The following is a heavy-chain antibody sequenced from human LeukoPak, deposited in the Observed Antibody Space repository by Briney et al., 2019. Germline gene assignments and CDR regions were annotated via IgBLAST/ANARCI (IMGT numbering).Heavy chain of an antibody. V-gene: IGHV1-69*13. J-gene: IGHJ4*02. CDR1: GYTFTSYY. Sequence: AASVKVSCKASGYTFTSYYMHWVRQAPGQGLEWMGGIIPIFGTANYAQKFQGRVTITADESTSTAYMELSSLRSEDTAVYYCARGVTMVRGHFDYWGQGTLVTVSS. D-gene: IGHD3-10*01. CDR2: IIPIFGTA. CDR3: ARGVTMVRGHFDY.